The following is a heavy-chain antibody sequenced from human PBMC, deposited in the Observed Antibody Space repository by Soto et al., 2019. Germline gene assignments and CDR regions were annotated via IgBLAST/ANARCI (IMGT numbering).Heavy chain of an antibody. D-gene: IGHD6-13*01. CDR3: ARTAAAGKDYNGMDV. Sequence: PGESLKISCKGSGYSFTSYWIGWARQMPGKGLEWMGIIYPGDSDTRYSPSFQGQVTISADKSISTAYLQWSSLKASDTAMYYCARTAAAGKDYNGMDVWGQGTRGTVSS. CDR1: GYSFTSYW. J-gene: IGHJ6*02. V-gene: IGHV5-51*01. CDR2: IYPGDSDT.